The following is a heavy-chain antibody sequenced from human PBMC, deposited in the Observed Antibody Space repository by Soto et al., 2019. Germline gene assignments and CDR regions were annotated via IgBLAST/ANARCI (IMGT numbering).Heavy chain of an antibody. Sequence: EVQLVESGGDLIQPGGSLRLSCAASGFTVSSNYMSWVRQAPGKGLAWVSVMYRDGKTFYADSVKGRFTISRDTSKNTLYLHMNSLRADDTAVYYCARDLGSDSGGHSGADWGRGTLVTVSA. V-gene: IGHV3-53*02. CDR2: MYRDGKT. CDR1: GFTVSSNY. J-gene: IGHJ4*02. CDR3: ARDLGSDSGGHSGAD. D-gene: IGHD3-22*01.